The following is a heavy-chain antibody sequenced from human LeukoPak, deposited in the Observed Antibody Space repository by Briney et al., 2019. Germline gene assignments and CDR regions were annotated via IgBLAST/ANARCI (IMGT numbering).Heavy chain of an antibody. CDR2: INQGGSDK. CDR3: TRDRSRAEDD. Sequence: GSLRLSCAASGFTFSGHWMSWVRQAPGKGLEWVVNINQGGSDKYYVDSVKGRFTISRDNANNLLYLQMNSLRGEDTAVYYCTRDRSRAEDDWGQGTLVTVSS. J-gene: IGHJ4*02. V-gene: IGHV3-7*01. D-gene: IGHD1-14*01. CDR1: GFTFSGHW.